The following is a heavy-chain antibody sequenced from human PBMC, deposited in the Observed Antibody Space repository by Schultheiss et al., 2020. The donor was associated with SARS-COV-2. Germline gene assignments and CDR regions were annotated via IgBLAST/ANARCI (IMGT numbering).Heavy chain of an antibody. J-gene: IGHJ4*02. Sequence: GESLKISCAASGFTVSSNYMSWVRQAPGKGLEWVSVIYSGGSTYYADSVKGRFTISRDNAKNSLYLQMNSLRAEDTAVYYCARVAAAGRRYYFDYWGQGTLVTVSS. D-gene: IGHD6-13*01. CDR1: GFTVSSNY. CDR2: IYSGGST. CDR3: ARVAAAGRRYYFDY. V-gene: IGHV3-53*01.